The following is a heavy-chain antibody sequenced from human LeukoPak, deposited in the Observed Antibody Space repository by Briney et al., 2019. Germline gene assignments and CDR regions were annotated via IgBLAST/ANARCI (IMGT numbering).Heavy chain of an antibody. J-gene: IGHJ4*02. V-gene: IGHV3-30*18. CDR2: ISGDGSHQ. Sequence: GGSLRLSCAASGFRFSDYAIHWVRQAPGKGLQWLAVISGDGSHQYYRDSVRDRFTISRDNSKNMVYLQMNRLGSEDTALYYCAKSSCRGDCYSDYWGQGTLVTVSS. CDR3: AKSSCRGDCYSDY. CDR1: GFRFSDYA. D-gene: IGHD2-21*02.